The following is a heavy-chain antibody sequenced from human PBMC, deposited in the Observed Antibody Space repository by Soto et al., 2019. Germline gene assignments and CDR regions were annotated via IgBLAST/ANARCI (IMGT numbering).Heavy chain of an antibody. CDR2: IIPLFGTV. D-gene: IGHD6-19*01. Sequence: QVQLLQSGAEVKKPGSSVRVSCEASGGTFRTYAVSWVRQAPGQGLEWMGEIIPLFGTVNYAQKWRGRGTMAAADPTTTVYRDLRSLGSEDTAVYYCAKGAVAGAPPSYDDGGMDGWGQGTTVTVSS. V-gene: IGHV1-69*12. CDR1: GGTFRTYA. CDR3: AKGAVAGAPPSYDDGGMDG. J-gene: IGHJ6*02.